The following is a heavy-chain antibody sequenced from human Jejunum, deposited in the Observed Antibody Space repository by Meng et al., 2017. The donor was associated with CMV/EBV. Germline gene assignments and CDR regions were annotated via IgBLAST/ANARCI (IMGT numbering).Heavy chain of an antibody. CDR3: ARLAPHYYGMDV. CDR1: GASISISRYY. J-gene: IGHJ6*02. Sequence: SGASISISRYYWGCLRQPPGTGLEWLVIIYSSGRPYYNPSLKSRVTISLDTSKNQFSLKLSSVTAADTAVYYCARLAPHYYGMDVWGHGTTVTVSS. CDR2: IYSSGRP. V-gene: IGHV4-39*01.